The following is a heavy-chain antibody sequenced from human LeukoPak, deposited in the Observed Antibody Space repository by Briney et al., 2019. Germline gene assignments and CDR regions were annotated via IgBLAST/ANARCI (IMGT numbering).Heavy chain of an antibody. Sequence: PSETLSLTCTVSGGSISSYYWGWIRQPPGKGLEWIGSIFYSGSTYYNPSLKSRVTISVDTSKSQFSLKLSSVTAADTAVYYCARPYDSSGYYYEGDYWGQGTLVTVSS. CDR1: GGSISSYY. CDR2: IFYSGST. CDR3: ARPYDSSGYYYEGDY. V-gene: IGHV4-39*01. D-gene: IGHD3-22*01. J-gene: IGHJ4*02.